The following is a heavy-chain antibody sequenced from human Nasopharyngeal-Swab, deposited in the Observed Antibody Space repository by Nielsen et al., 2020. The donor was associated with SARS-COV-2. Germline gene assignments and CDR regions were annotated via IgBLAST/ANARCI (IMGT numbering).Heavy chain of an antibody. CDR3: TGGVTMVRH. D-gene: IGHD3-10*01. CDR2: IRSKANSYAT. Sequence: GESLKISCAASGFTFSGSAMHWVRQASGKGLERVGRIRSKANSYATAYAASVKGRFTISRDDSKNTAYLQMNSLKTEDTAVYYCTGGVTMVRHWGQGTLVTVSS. J-gene: IGHJ4*02. V-gene: IGHV3-73*01. CDR1: GFTFSGSA.